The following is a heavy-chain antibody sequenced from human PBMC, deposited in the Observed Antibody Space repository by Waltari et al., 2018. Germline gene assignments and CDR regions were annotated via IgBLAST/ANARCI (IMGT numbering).Heavy chain of an antibody. V-gene: IGHV3-7*01. D-gene: IGHD3-9*01. J-gene: IGHJ6*03. CDR2: IYQDGSER. CDR1: EFTFNHYR. Sequence: EVQLVESGGGLVQPGGSLRLSCAASEFTFNHYRMSWVRQAPGKGLEWVANIYQDGSERYYVDSVKGRVTISRYNAKNSLYLQMNGLRAEDTAVYYCARGVQNYDVLTGYQYYYYMDVWGKGTTVTVSS. CDR3: ARGVQNYDVLTGYQYYYYMDV.